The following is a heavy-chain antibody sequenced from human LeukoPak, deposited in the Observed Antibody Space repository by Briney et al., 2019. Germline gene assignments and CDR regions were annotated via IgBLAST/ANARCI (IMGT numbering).Heavy chain of an antibody. V-gene: IGHV3-30-3*01. CDR1: GFTFSSYA. D-gene: IGHD6-13*01. J-gene: IGHJ4*02. Sequence: GGSLRLSCAASGFTFSSYAMHWVRQAPGKGLEWVAVISYDGSNKYYADSVKGRFTISRDNSKNTLYLQMNSLRAEDTAVYYCARSSSSWYEEPDYWGQGTLVTVSS. CDR3: ARSSSSWYEEPDY. CDR2: ISYDGSNK.